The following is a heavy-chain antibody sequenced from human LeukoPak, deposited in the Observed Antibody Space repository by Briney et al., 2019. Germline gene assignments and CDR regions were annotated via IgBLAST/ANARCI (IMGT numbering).Heavy chain of an antibody. CDR2: INSDGGRT. CDR3: ARVGAIVARVPHYDY. J-gene: IGHJ4*02. Sequence: GGSLRLSCAASGFTFGGYWMHWVRQAPGKGLVWVSRINSDGGRTIYADSVKGRFTVSRDNAKNTLYLQMNSLRAEDTAVYYCARVGAIVARVPHYDYWGQGTLVTVSS. D-gene: IGHD5-12*01. V-gene: IGHV3-74*01. CDR1: GFTFGGYW.